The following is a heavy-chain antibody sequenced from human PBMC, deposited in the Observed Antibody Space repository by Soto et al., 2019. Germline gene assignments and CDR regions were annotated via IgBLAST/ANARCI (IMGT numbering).Heavy chain of an antibody. CDR3: ARADFWSDILYFDY. CDR2: IYYSGST. CDR1: GGSISSSSYY. Sequence: SETLSLTCTVSGGSISSSSYYWGWIRQPPGKGLEWIGSIYYSGSTYYNPSLKSRVTISVDTSKNQFSLKLSSVTAADTAVYYCARADFWSDILYFDYWGQGTLVTVSS. V-gene: IGHV4-39*01. D-gene: IGHD3-3*01. J-gene: IGHJ4*02.